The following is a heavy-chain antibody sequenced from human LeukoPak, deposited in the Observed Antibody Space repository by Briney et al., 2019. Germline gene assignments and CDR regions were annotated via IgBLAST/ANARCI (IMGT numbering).Heavy chain of an antibody. Sequence: PGGSLRLSCAASGFTFSSYSMNWVRQAPGKGLEWVSYISSSSSIIYYADSVKGRFTISRDNAKNSLYLQMNSLRAEDTAVYYCARDIGEDYDFWSGYYVRKGDYYYYMDVWGKGTTVTVSS. D-gene: IGHD3-3*01. J-gene: IGHJ6*03. CDR1: GFTFSSYS. V-gene: IGHV3-48*01. CDR3: ARDIGEDYDFWSGYYVRKGDYYYYMDV. CDR2: ISSSSSII.